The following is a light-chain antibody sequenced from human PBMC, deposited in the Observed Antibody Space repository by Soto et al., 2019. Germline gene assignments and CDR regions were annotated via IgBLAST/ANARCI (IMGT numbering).Light chain of an antibody. CDR2: DAS. Sequence: EFVLTQSPGTLSLSPRERATLSCRASQSVSSNLAWYQQKPGQAPRLVIFDASNRASGMPERFSGSGSGTDFTLTIARLEPEDFAVYYCQEYDGAPITFGLGTRLEIK. V-gene: IGKV3-20*01. CDR3: QEYDGAPIT. J-gene: IGKJ5*01. CDR1: QSVSSN.